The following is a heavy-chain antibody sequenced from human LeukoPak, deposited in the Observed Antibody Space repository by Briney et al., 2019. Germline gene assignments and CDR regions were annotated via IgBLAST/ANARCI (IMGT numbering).Heavy chain of an antibody. CDR3: ARDYYDSSGYTNWFDP. CDR2: IIPIFGTA. CDR1: GGTFSSYA. Sequence: GASVKVSCKASGGTFSSYAISWVRQAPGQGLEWMGGIIPIFGTANYAQKFQGRVTITADESTSTAYMELSSLRSEDTVVYYCARDYYDSSGYTNWFDPWGQGTLVTVSS. J-gene: IGHJ5*02. D-gene: IGHD3-22*01. V-gene: IGHV1-69*13.